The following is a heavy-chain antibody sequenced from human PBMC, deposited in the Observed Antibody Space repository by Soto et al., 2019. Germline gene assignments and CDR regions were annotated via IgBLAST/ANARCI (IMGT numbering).Heavy chain of an antibody. Sequence: EVQLVESGGGLVKPGGSLRLSCAASGFSFSSDSMGWVRQAPGKGLEWVSSISSSGSFKNYADSVKGRFTISRDNAKNSLYLPLSGLKEEDTAVYYCARDPPTGTTLEWADSWGQGTLVTVSS. CDR1: GFSFSSDS. D-gene: IGHD1-7*01. CDR2: ISSSGSFK. V-gene: IGHV3-21*01. CDR3: ARDPPTGTTLEWADS. J-gene: IGHJ4*02.